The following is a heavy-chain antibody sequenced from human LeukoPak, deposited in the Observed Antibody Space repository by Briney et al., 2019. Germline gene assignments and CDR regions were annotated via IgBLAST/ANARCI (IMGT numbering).Heavy chain of an antibody. J-gene: IGHJ4*02. CDR3: TTIVTVVPNY. D-gene: IGHD4-23*01. V-gene: IGHV3-15*01. Sequence: PGGSLRLSCAASGFTFSNAWMSWVRQAPGKGLEWVGRIKSKTDGRTTDYAAPVKGRFTTSRDDSKNTLYLQMNSLKTEDTAVYYCTTIVTVVPNYWGQGTLVTVSS. CDR1: GFTFSNAW. CDR2: IKSKTDGRTT.